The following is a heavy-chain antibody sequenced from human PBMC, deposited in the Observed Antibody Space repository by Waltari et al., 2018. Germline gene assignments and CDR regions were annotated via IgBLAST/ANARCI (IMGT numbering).Heavy chain of an antibody. Sequence: QVQLVQSGAEVKKPGSSVKVSCKASGGTFSSYAISWVRQAPGQGLEWMGGIIPILGTANYAQKFQGRVTITADESTSTAYMELSSLRSEDTAVYYCARDSQDYYGSGSYSWFDPWGQGTLVTVSS. V-gene: IGHV1-69*01. D-gene: IGHD3-10*01. CDR2: IIPILGTA. J-gene: IGHJ5*02. CDR1: GGTFSSYA. CDR3: ARDSQDYYGSGSYSWFDP.